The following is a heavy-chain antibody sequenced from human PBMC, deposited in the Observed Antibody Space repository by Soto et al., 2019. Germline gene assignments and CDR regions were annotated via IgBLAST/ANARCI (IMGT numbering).Heavy chain of an antibody. D-gene: IGHD3-22*01. J-gene: IGHJ4*02. Sequence: LRLSCAASGFTFSSYAMHWVRQAPRKGLEWGAVISYDGSNKYYADSVKGRFTISRDNSKNTLYLQMNSLRAEDTAVYYCAASRYYYASSGYSTTSGPFDYWGQGTLVTVS. V-gene: IGHV3-30-3*01. CDR3: AASRYYYASSGYSTTSGPFDY. CDR2: ISYDGSNK. CDR1: GFTFSSYA.